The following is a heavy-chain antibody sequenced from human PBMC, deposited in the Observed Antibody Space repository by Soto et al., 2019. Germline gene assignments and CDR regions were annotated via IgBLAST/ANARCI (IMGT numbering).Heavy chain of an antibody. V-gene: IGHV3-21*01. Sequence: GGSLRLSCAASGFTFSSYSMNWVRQAPGKGLEWVSSISSSSSYIYYADSVKGRFTISRDNAKNSLYLQMNSLRAEDTAVYYCARDLPAAIGDYYGMDVWGQGTTVTVSS. CDR3: ARDLPAAIGDYYGMDV. CDR2: ISSSSSYI. D-gene: IGHD2-2*01. J-gene: IGHJ6*02. CDR1: GFTFSSYS.